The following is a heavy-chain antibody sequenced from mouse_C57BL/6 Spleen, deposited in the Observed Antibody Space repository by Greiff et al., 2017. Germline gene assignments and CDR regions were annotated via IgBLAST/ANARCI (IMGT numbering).Heavy chain of an antibody. CDR1: GFTFSDYG. D-gene: IGHD2-4*01. Sequence: EVKLVESGGGLVKPGGSLKLSCAASGFTFSDYGMHWVRQAPEKGLEWVAYISSGSSTIYYADTVKGRFTISRDNAKNTLFLLMARQRSAGTDRYCCARRLRYYAMDYWGQGTSVTVSP. J-gene: IGHJ4*01. CDR3: ARRLRYYAMDY. CDR2: ISSGSSTI. V-gene: IGHV5-17*01.